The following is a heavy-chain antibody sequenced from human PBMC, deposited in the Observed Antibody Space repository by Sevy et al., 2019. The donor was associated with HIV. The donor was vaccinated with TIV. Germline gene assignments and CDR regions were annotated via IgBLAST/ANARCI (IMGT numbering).Heavy chain of an antibody. CDR2: ISGGGGNT. J-gene: IGHJ6*02. D-gene: IGHD3-22*01. Sequence: GGSLRLSCAAPGFTFSTYAMYWVRQAPGKGLEYVSAISGGGGNTYYGTSVKGRFTVSRDNAKNTLYLQMGSLRAEDMAVYFCARKYHDTSGYPRYSMDVWGQGTTVTVSS. V-gene: IGHV3-64*01. CDR1: GFTFSTYA. CDR3: ARKYHDTSGYPRYSMDV.